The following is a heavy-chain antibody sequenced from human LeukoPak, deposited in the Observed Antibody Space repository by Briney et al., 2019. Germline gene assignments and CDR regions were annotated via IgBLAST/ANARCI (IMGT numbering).Heavy chain of an antibody. CDR2: INHSGST. CDR3: ARDPVGSPDYFDY. V-gene: IGHV4-34*01. J-gene: IGHJ4*02. D-gene: IGHD1-26*01. Sequence: SETLSLTCAVYGGSFSGYYWSWIRQPPGKGLEWIGEINHSGSTNYNPSLKSRVTISVDTSKNQFSLKLTSVTAADTAVYYCARDPVGSPDYFDYWGQGILVTVS. CDR1: GGSFSGYY.